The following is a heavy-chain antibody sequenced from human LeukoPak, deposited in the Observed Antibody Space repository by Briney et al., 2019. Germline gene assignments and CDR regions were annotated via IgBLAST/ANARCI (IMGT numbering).Heavy chain of an antibody. CDR2: ISGSGGST. CDR1: GFTFSSYA. Sequence: PGGSLRLSCAASGFTFSSYAMSWVRQAPGKGLEWVSAISGSGGSTYYADSVKGRFTISRDNSKNTLYLQMNSLRAEDTAVYYCAKDPNSSGYYSNYYYFDYWGQGTLVTVSS. V-gene: IGHV3-23*01. J-gene: IGHJ4*02. CDR3: AKDPNSSGYYSNYYYFDY. D-gene: IGHD3-22*01.